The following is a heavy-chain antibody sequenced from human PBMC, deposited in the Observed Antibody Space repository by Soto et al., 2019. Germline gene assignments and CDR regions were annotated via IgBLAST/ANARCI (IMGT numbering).Heavy chain of an antibody. CDR3: ARDVNYYDSSGYPDY. V-gene: IGHV1-18*04. D-gene: IGHD3-22*01. J-gene: IGHJ4*02. Sequence: ASVKVSCKASGYAFTSYGISWVRQAPGQGLEWMGWISAYNGNTNYAQKLQGRVTMTTDTSTSTAYMELRSLRSDDTAVYYCARDVNYYDSSGYPDYWGQGTLVTVSS. CDR1: GYAFTSYG. CDR2: ISAYNGNT.